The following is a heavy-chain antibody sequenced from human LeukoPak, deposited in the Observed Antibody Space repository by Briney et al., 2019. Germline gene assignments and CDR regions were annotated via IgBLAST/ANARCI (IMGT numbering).Heavy chain of an antibody. Sequence: ASVKVSCKASGYTFTGYYMHWVRQAPGQGLEWMGWFNPNSGGTNYAQKFQGRVTMTRDTSISTAYMELSRLRSDDTAVYYCARTRLRIGYYDSSGYPFDYWGQGTLVTVSS. CDR2: FNPNSGGT. V-gene: IGHV1-2*02. D-gene: IGHD3-22*01. CDR3: ARTRLRIGYYDSSGYPFDY. J-gene: IGHJ4*02. CDR1: GYTFTGYY.